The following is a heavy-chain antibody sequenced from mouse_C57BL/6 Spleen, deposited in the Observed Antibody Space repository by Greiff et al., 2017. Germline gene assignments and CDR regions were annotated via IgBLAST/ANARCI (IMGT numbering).Heavy chain of an antibody. V-gene: IGHV5-9*01. CDR3: ARHVWFAY. J-gene: IGHJ3*01. CDR2: ISGGGGNT. Sequence: DVKLVESGGGLVKPGGSLKLSCAASGFTFSSYTMSWVRQTPEKRLEWVATISGGGGNTYYPDSVKGRFTISRDNAKNTLYLQMSSLRSEDTALYYCARHVWFAYWGQGTLVTVSA. CDR1: GFTFSSYT.